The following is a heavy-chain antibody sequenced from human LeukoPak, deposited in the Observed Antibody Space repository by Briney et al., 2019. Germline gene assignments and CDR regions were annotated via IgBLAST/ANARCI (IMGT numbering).Heavy chain of an antibody. Sequence: GESLKISCKGSGYSFTSYWIGWVRQMPGKGLEWMAIIYPANSDTRYSPSFQGQVTISADKSISTAYLQWSSLKASDTAMYYCARPACSSTSCCLYFQHWGQGTLVTVSS. V-gene: IGHV5-51*01. D-gene: IGHD2-2*01. CDR1: GYSFTSYW. CDR2: IYPANSDT. CDR3: ARPACSSTSCCLYFQH. J-gene: IGHJ1*01.